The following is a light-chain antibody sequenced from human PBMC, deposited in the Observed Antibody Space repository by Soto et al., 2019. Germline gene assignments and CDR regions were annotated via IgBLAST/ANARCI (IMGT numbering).Light chain of an antibody. CDR2: GVS. CDR1: SSDVGRFNY. CDR3: CSYAGSSTFDV. J-gene: IGLJ2*01. Sequence: QSALTQPATVSGSPGQSITISCTGTSSDVGRFNYVSWYQHHPGRAPKLLIYGVSHRPSGVSTRFSGSKSGNTASLTISGLQAEDEADYYCCSYAGSSTFDVFGGGTKLTVL. V-gene: IGLV2-14*01.